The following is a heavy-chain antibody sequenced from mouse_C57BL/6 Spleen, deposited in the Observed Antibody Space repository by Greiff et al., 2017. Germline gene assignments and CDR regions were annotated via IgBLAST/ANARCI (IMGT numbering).Heavy chain of an antibody. CDR3: ARLNYDYDEGTWFAY. V-gene: IGHV1-82*01. Sequence: QVQLQQSGPELVKPGASVKISCKASGYAFSSSWMNWVKQRPGKGLEWIGRIYPGDGDTNYNGKFKGKATLTADKSSSTAYMQLSSLTSEDSAVCFCARLNYDYDEGTWFAYWGQGTLVTVSA. CDR2: IYPGDGDT. CDR1: GYAFSSSW. J-gene: IGHJ3*01. D-gene: IGHD2-4*01.